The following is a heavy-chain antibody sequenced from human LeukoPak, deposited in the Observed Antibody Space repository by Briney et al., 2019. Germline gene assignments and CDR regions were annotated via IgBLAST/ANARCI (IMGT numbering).Heavy chain of an antibody. CDR1: GYTFTSYF. J-gene: IGHJ3*02. CDR2: INPSAGSA. D-gene: IGHD3-22*01. V-gene: IGHV1-46*01. Sequence: ASVKVSCKASGYTFTSYFIHWVRQAPGQGLEWMGIINPSAGSATYAQKFQGRVTMTRDTSTSTVYMELSSLRSEDTAVYFCARVLEKYSDRSGYDVFDIWGQGTMVTVS. CDR3: ARVLEKYSDRSGYDVFDI.